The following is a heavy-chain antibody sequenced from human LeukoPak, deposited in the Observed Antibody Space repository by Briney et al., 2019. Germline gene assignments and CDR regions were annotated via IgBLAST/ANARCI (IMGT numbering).Heavy chain of an antibody. CDR1: GVTFSSYW. V-gene: IGHV3-74*01. CDR3: ARTDGYIYPYYFDY. Sequence: GGSLRLSCAASGVTFSSYWMHWVRQAPGKGLVWVSRIKTDGSSINYADSVKGRFTISRDNAKNTLYLQMNSLRAEDTAVYYCARTDGYIYPYYFDYWGQGTLVTVSS. D-gene: IGHD5-24*01. CDR2: IKTDGSSI. J-gene: IGHJ4*02.